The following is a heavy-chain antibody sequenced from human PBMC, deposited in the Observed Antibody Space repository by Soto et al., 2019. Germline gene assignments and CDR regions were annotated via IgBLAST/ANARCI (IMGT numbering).Heavy chain of an antibody. CDR1: GFTFSSYP. V-gene: IGHV3-23*01. Sequence: GGSLRLSGTASGFTFSSYPMNWVRQDLGKGLEWVSSISNDGGRTDYADSVKGRFTFSRDNSKSTLYLQMNSLRAEDTAIYYCAKDGWFGHRSSFYGMDVWGQGTTVTVSS. D-gene: IGHD3-10*01. CDR2: ISNDGGRT. J-gene: IGHJ6*02. CDR3: AKDGWFGHRSSFYGMDV.